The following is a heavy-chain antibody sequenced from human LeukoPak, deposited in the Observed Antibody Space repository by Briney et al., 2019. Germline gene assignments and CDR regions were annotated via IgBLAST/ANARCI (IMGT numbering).Heavy chain of an antibody. CDR2: IYSSGST. CDR1: GGSISSNNYY. D-gene: IGHD1-26*01. J-gene: IGHJ4*02. V-gene: IGHV4-39*01. Sequence: PSETLSLTCTVSGGSISSNNYYWGWIRQPPGKGLEWIGSIYSSGSTSYSPSLKSRVTISVDTSKNQFSLKLGSVTAADTAVYYCARNQSTSRETYFDYWGQGTLVTVSS. CDR3: ARNQSTSRETYFDY.